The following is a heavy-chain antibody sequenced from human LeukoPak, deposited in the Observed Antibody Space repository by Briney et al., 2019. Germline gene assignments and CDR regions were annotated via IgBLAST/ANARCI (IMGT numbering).Heavy chain of an antibody. J-gene: IGHJ4*02. V-gene: IGHV4-39*01. Sequence: SETLSLTCTVSGGSIRGSNYYWGWVRQAPGKGLEWIGTIHYGVNTYYNPSLKSRVTTSVDTSKSQFSLHVNSVTAADTAVYYCARQSSPIIPTAEGGGSWFDYRGQGSLVIVSS. D-gene: IGHD6-13*01. CDR2: IHYGVNT. CDR1: GGSIRGSNYY. CDR3: ARQSSPIIPTAEGGGSWFDY.